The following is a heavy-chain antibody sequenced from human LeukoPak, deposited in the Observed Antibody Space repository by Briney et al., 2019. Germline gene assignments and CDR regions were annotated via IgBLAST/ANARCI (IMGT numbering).Heavy chain of an antibody. CDR2: ISSSSSYI. D-gene: IGHD2-15*01. J-gene: IGHJ6*04. CDR3: ARTPGYSRLLYAMDV. Sequence: PGGSLRLSCAASGFTFSSYSMNWVRQAPGKGLEWVSSISSSSSYIYYADSVKGRFTISRDNAKNSLYLQMNSLRAEDTAVYYCARTPGYSRLLYAMDVWGKGTTVTVSS. V-gene: IGHV3-21*01. CDR1: GFTFSSYS.